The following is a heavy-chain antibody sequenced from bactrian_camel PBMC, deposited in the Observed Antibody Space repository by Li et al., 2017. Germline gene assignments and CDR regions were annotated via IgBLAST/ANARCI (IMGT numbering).Heavy chain of an antibody. CDR1: GSVRNC. CDR2: IYTGGDR. V-gene: IGHV3S53*01. Sequence: HVQLVESGGGSVQAGGSLTLSCAASGSVRNCMGWFRQAPGKEREGVAAIYTGGDRLYADSVKGRFTISLNRAQTMVYLQMSSLEPEDTAVYYCAADGATWCDESWWSDIYAYKYRGGQGTQVTVS. D-gene: IGHD7*01. J-gene: IGHJ4*01.